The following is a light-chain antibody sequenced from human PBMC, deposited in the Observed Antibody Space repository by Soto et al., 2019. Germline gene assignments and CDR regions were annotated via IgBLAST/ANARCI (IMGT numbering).Light chain of an antibody. CDR2: LGS. CDR3: MHALQTPT. V-gene: IGKV2-28*01. CDR1: QSLLHSNGYNY. J-gene: IGKJ1*01. Sequence: IVMTQSPLSLPVTPGEPASISCRSSQSLLHSNGYNYLDWYPQKPGQSPQLLIYLGSNRASGVPDRVRGSGSGTDFTLQISRVEAEDVGVYYCMHALQTPTFGQGTKVEIK.